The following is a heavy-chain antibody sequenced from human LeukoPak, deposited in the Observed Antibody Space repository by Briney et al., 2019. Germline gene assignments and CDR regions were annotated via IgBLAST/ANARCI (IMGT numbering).Heavy chain of an antibody. CDR1: GFTFSSYS. Sequence: PGGSLRLSCAASGFTFSSYSMNWVRQAPGKGLEWVSYISSSSSTIYYADSVKGRFTISRDNAKSSLYLQMNSLRAEDTAVYYCAREGRWELRTTDYWGQGTLVTVSS. D-gene: IGHD1-26*01. CDR2: ISSSSSTI. J-gene: IGHJ4*02. CDR3: AREGRWELRTTDY. V-gene: IGHV3-48*01.